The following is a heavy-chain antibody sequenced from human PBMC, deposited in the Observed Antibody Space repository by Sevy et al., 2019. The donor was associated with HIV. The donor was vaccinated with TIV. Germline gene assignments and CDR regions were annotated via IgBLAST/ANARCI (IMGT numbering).Heavy chain of an antibody. CDR3: ARDKFGGYSYGHNNVYHYYGMDV. D-gene: IGHD5-18*01. J-gene: IGHJ6*02. CDR2: ISYDGSNK. CDR1: GFTFSSYA. V-gene: IGHV3-30*04. Sequence: GGSLRLSCAASGFTFSSYAMHWVRQAPGKGLEWVAVISYDGSNKYYADSVKGRFTISRDNSKNTLYLQVNSLRAEDTAVYFCARDKFGGYSYGHNNVYHYYGMDVWGQGTTVTVSS.